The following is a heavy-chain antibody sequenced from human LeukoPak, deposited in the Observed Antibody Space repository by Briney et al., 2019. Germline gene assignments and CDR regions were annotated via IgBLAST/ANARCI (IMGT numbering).Heavy chain of an antibody. CDR2: INHSGYT. CDR3: SRQVVGKDY. CDR1: GESSFSNYY. V-gene: IGHV4-34*01. Sequence: SETLSLTCAVYGESSFSNYYWSWIRQTPGGALEWIGEINHSGYTNYNPCLKSRVTLSIDTSKNQFSLRLNSVTAADTAVYYCSRQVVGKDYWGQGTLVTVSS. D-gene: IGHD3-22*01. J-gene: IGHJ4*02.